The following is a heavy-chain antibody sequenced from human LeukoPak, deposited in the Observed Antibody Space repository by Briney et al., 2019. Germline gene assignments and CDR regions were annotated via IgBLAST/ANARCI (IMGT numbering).Heavy chain of an antibody. CDR3: ARAPSGSYPFDY. Sequence: GASVKVSCKASGYTFTSYAISWVRQAPGQGLEWMGGIIPIFGTANYAQKFQGRVTITADESTSTAYMELSSLRSEDTAVHYCARAPSGSYPFDYWGQGTLVTVSS. D-gene: IGHD1-26*01. CDR2: IIPIFGTA. V-gene: IGHV1-69*13. CDR1: GYTFTSYA. J-gene: IGHJ4*02.